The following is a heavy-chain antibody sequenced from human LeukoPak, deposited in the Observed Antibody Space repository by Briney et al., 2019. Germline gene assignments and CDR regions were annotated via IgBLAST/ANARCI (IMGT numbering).Heavy chain of an antibody. Sequence: PGGSLRLSCAASGFTFSTYNMNWVRQAPGKGLEWVSYISSSSTTVYYADSVKGRFTLSRDNAKNSLYLQMNSLRAEDTAVYYCATSLSGWETYHDLDVWGKGTTVTISS. D-gene: IGHD6-19*01. J-gene: IGHJ6*03. CDR3: ATSLSGWETYHDLDV. V-gene: IGHV3-48*04. CDR2: ISSSSTTV. CDR1: GFTFSTYN.